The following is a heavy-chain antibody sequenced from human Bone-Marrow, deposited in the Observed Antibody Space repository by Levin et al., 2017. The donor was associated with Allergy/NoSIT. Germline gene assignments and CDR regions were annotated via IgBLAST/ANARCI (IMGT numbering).Heavy chain of an antibody. V-gene: IGHV3-15*01. CDR2: IKSKTDGGTT. CDR3: TTEAGSGSSMSDAFDI. CDR1: GFTFSNAW. D-gene: IGHD3-10*01. Sequence: SCAASGFTFSNAWMSWVRQAPGKGLEWVGRIKSKTDGGTTDYAAPVKGRFTISRDDSKNTLYLQMNSLKTEDTAVYYCTTEAGSGSSMSDAFDIWGQGTMVTVSS. J-gene: IGHJ3*02.